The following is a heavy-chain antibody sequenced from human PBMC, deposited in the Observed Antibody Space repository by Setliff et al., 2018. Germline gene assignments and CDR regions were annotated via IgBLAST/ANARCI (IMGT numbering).Heavy chain of an antibody. Sequence: SETLSLTCAVYGGSFSGYYWSWIRQPPGKGLEWIGEINHSGSTNYNPSLKSRVTISVDTSKNQFSLKLSAVTAADTAVYYCARAGGGYYGSGSYWSRGVFDYWGQGTLVTVSS. CDR2: INHSGST. V-gene: IGHV4-34*01. D-gene: IGHD3-10*01. CDR3: ARAGGGYYGSGSYWSRGVFDY. J-gene: IGHJ4*02. CDR1: GGSFSGYY.